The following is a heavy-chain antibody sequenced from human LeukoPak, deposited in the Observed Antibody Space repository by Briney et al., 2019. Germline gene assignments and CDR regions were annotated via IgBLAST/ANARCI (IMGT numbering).Heavy chain of an antibody. CDR2: IYYSGST. V-gene: IGHV4-59*01. CDR1: GGSISSYY. Sequence: SETLSLTCTVSGGSISSYYWSWIRQPPGKGLEWIGYIYYSGSTNYNPSLKSRVTISVDTSKNQFSLKLSSVTAADTAVYYCARGMQRGDIVAVPAAMGFGAFDIWGQGTMVTVSS. J-gene: IGHJ3*02. CDR3: ARGMQRGDIVAVPAAMGFGAFDI. D-gene: IGHD2-2*01.